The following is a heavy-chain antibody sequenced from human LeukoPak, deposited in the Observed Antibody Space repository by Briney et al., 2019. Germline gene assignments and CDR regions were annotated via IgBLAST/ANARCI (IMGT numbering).Heavy chain of an antibody. CDR2: IYTSGST. J-gene: IGHJ6*03. Sequence: PSETLSPTCTVSGGSISSYYWSWIRQPAGKGLEWIGRIYTSGSTNYNPSLKSRVTMSVDTSKNQFSLKLSSVTAADTAVYYCARELRGARYYYYMDVWGKGTTVTVSS. CDR3: ARELRGARYYYYMDV. D-gene: IGHD4/OR15-4a*01. CDR1: GGSISSYY. V-gene: IGHV4-4*07.